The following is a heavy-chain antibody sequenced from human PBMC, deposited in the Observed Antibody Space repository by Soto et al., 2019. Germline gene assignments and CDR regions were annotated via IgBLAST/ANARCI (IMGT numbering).Heavy chain of an antibody. V-gene: IGHV3-7*01. Sequence: EVQLVESGGGLVQPGGSLRLSCAASGFTFSSYWMSWVRQAPGKGLEWVANIKQDGSEKYYVDSVKGRFTISRDNAKNSLYLQMNSLRAEDTAVYYCARGWGYYYYGMDVWGQGTTVTVSS. J-gene: IGHJ6*02. D-gene: IGHD3-16*01. CDR3: ARGWGYYYYGMDV. CDR1: GFTFSSYW. CDR2: IKQDGSEK.